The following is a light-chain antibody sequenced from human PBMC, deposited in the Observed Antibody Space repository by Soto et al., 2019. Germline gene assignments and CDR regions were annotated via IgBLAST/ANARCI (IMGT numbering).Light chain of an antibody. J-gene: IGKJ1*01. CDR3: QQYGISPWT. CDR1: QSVSSSY. CDR2: GTS. Sequence: ENVLTRSPGTLSLSPGERATLSCRASQSVSSSYFAWYQQKPGQAPSLLIYGTSSRATGIPDRFSGSGSGTDFTLTISTLEPEDFAVYYCQQYGISPWTFGQGTKVEI. V-gene: IGKV3-20*01.